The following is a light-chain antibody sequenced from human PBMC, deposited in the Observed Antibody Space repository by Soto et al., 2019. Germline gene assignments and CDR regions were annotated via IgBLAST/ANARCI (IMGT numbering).Light chain of an antibody. V-gene: IGKV1-5*03. J-gene: IGKJ2*01. CDR3: QQYNSYPNA. CDR2: KAA. Sequence: DIQMTQSPSTLSASVGDRVTITCRASQSISSWLAWYQQKPGKAYKLLICKAASLESGVPSRFSDSGSETEFTLTISSLQPDDFATYYLQQYNSYPNAFGKGTKLPIK. CDR1: QSISSW.